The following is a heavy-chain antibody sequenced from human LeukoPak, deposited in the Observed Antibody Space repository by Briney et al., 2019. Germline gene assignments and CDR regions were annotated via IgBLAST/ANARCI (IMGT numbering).Heavy chain of an antibody. CDR2: ISAYNGNT. J-gene: IGHJ6*02. CDR3: AGPDSGYYYYGMDV. D-gene: IGHD7-27*01. V-gene: IGHV1-18*01. CDR1: GHTFTSYG. Sequence: VASVKVSCKASGHTFTSYGISWVRQAPGQGLEWMGWISAYNGNTNYAQKLQGRVTMTTDTSTSTAYMELRSLRSDDTAVYYCAGPDSGYYYYGMDVWGQGTTVTVSS.